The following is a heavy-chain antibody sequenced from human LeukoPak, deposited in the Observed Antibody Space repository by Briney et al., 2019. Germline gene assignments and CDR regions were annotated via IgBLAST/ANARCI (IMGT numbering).Heavy chain of an antibody. CDR1: GGSFSGYY. Sequence: SETLSLTCAVYGGSFSGYYWTWIRQPPGKGLEWIGYMSYTGSTNYNPSLKSRVTLSVDTSKNQFSLKLSSVTAADTAVYYCARGDRVDSSSWYNWFDPWGQGTLVTVSS. CDR2: MSYTGST. D-gene: IGHD6-13*01. V-gene: IGHV4-59*01. J-gene: IGHJ5*02. CDR3: ARGDRVDSSSWYNWFDP.